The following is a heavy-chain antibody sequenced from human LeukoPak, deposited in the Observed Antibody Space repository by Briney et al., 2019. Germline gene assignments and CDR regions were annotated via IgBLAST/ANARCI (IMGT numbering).Heavy chain of an antibody. D-gene: IGHD4-17*01. CDR1: GFTFSSYW. V-gene: IGHV3-74*01. J-gene: IGHJ4*02. CDR3: ARASSDYGEEV. CDR2: IKGDGCST. Sequence: GGSLRLSCAASGFTFSSYWMHWVRHTPGKGLVWVSRIKGDGCSTSYADSVKGRFTISRDNAKNTLYLQMNSLRAEDTAVYYCARASSDYGEEVWGQGTLVTVSS.